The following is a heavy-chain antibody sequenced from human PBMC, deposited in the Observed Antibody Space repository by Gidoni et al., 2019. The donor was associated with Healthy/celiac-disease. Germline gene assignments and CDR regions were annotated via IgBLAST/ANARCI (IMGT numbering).Heavy chain of an antibody. CDR3: ARPTTNYYDSSGYYSKRIEWDAFDI. D-gene: IGHD3-22*01. J-gene: IGHJ3*02. V-gene: IGHV5-51*01. CDR2: MYPGDSDT. Sequence: EVQLVQSGAEVKKPGESLKISCKGSGYSFTSYWIGWVRQMPGKGLEWMGIMYPGDSDTRYSPSFQGQVTISADKSISTAYLQWSSLKASDTAMYYCARPTTNYYDSSGYYSKRIEWDAFDIWGQGTMDTVSS. CDR1: GYSFTSYW.